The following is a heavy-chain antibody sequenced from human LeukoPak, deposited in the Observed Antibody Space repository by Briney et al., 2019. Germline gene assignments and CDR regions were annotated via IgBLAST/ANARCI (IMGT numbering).Heavy chain of an antibody. D-gene: IGHD3-22*01. CDR2: ISPNSGGT. CDR1: GYTFTGYY. J-gene: IGHJ4*02. V-gene: IGHV1-2*06. Sequence: ASVTVSCKASGYTFTGYYMHWVRQAPGQGLEWMGRISPNSGGTNYAQKFQGRVTMTRDTSISTAYMELSRLRSDDTAVYYCARDRDYYDSSGYYYAYWGQGTLVTVSS. CDR3: ARDRDYYDSSGYYYAY.